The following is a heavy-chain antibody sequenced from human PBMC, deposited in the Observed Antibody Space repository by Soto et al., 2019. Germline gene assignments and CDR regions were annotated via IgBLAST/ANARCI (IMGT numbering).Heavy chain of an antibody. CDR2: IIPLLETT. D-gene: IGHD4-4*01. CDR3: VRDITTGYYGMDV. J-gene: IGHJ6*02. CDR1: GGAFSSYD. V-gene: IGHV1-69*06. Sequence: QVQLVQSGAEVKKPGSSVKVSCKVSGGAFSSYDISWVRQAPGQGLDWMGGIIPLLETTNYAQKFQGRVTITADKSTSTAYMELSRLRSEDMAVYYCVRDITTGYYGMDVWGQGTTVTVSS.